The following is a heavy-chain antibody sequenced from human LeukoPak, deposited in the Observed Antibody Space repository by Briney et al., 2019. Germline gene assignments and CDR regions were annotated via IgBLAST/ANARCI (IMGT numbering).Heavy chain of an antibody. CDR1: GFTFSSYW. CDR2: MRHDGSEK. D-gene: IGHD3-10*01. CDR3: ASGVVPDYFDY. Sequence: QTGGSLRLSCAGSGFTFSSYWMSWVRQAPGKGLEWVANMRHDGSEKYYVDSVRGRFTISRDNAKNSLYLQMNSLRAEDTAVFYCASGVVPDYFDYWGQGSLVTVSS. V-gene: IGHV3-7*01. J-gene: IGHJ4*02.